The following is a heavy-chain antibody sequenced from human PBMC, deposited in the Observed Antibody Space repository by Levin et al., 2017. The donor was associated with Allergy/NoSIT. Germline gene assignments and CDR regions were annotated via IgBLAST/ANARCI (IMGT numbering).Heavy chain of an antibody. Sequence: GESLKISCKTSGFSFSSYWIAWVRQMPGKGLEWMGMTYPSDSDTRYSPSFQGQVTISADKSISTAYLQWSSLKASDTAMYYCASVPGYSNGWHILHWGQGTLVTVSS. J-gene: IGHJ4*02. CDR3: ASVPGYSNGWHILH. D-gene: IGHD6-19*01. CDR1: GFSFSSYW. V-gene: IGHV5-51*01. CDR2: TYPSDSDT.